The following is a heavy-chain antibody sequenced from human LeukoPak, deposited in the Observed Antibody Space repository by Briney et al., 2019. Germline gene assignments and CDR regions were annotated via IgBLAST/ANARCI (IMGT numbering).Heavy chain of an antibody. CDR1: GGSISSSSYY. J-gene: IGHJ4*02. D-gene: IGHD4-17*01. Sequence: SETLSLTCTVSGGSISSSSYYWGWIRQPPWKGLEGFGSIYYSGSTYYNPSLKRRGTISVDTSKTQFSLKLSSVTAADTAVYYCARGQYRYGREIDYWGQGTLVTVSS. V-gene: IGHV4-39*01. CDR2: IYYSGST. CDR3: ARGQYRYGREIDY.